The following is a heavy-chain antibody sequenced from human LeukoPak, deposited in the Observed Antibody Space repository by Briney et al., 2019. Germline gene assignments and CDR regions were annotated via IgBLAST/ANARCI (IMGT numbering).Heavy chain of an antibody. V-gene: IGHV1-2*02. D-gene: IGHD6-6*01. CDR3: ASPYSSSSSYYYYYGMDV. J-gene: IGHJ6*02. CDR1: RYTFTGYY. Sequence: ASVKVSCKASRYTFTGYYMHWVRQAPGQGLEWMGWINPNSGGTNYAQKFQGRVTMTRDTSISTAYMELSRLRSDDTAVYYCASPYSSSSSYYYYYGMDVWGQGTTVTVSS. CDR2: INPNSGGT.